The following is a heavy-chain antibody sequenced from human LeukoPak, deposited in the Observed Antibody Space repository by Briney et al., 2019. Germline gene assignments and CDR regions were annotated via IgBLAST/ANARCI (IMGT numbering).Heavy chain of an antibody. Sequence: GECLKISCKGSGYRFSTYWIAWVRQMPGKGLEWMGIIYPGDSDIRYSPSFQGQFTISADKSISTAYLQWSSLKASDTAIYYCAGAAAGTAIDSWGQGTLVTVSS. V-gene: IGHV5-51*01. D-gene: IGHD6-13*01. CDR2: IYPGDSDI. J-gene: IGHJ4*02. CDR1: GYRFSTYW. CDR3: AGAAAGTAIDS.